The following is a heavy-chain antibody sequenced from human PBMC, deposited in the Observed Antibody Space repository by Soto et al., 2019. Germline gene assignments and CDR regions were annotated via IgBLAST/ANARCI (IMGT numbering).Heavy chain of an antibody. CDR1: GFTFSSYS. Sequence: EVQLVESGGGLVKPGGSLRLSCAASGFTFSSYSMNWVRQAPGKGLEWVSSISSSSSYIYYADSVKGRFTISRDNAKNSLYLQMNRLRAEDTAVYYCARVFEDGSGSSFTGWGQGTLVTVSS. CDR3: ARVFEDGSGSSFTG. V-gene: IGHV3-21*01. CDR2: ISSSSSYI. D-gene: IGHD3-10*01. J-gene: IGHJ4*02.